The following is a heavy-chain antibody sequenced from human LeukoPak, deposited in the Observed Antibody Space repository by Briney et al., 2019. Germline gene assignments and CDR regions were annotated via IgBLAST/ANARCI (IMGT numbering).Heavy chain of an antibody. D-gene: IGHD6-13*01. V-gene: IGHV1-69*04. CDR1: GGTFSSYA. CDR3: ARDRIAAAVPDLYYYHYGMDV. CDR2: IIPILGIA. Sequence: GASVKVSCKASGGTFSSYAISWVRQAPGQGLEWMGRIIPILGIANYAQKFQGRVTITADKSTSTAYMELSSLRSEDTAVYYCARDRIAAAVPDLYYYHYGMDVWGQGTTVTVSS. J-gene: IGHJ6*02.